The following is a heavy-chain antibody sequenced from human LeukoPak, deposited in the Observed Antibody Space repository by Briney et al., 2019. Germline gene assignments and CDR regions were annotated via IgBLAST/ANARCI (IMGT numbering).Heavy chain of an antibody. Sequence: GGSLRLSCAASGFTFSSYSMNWVRQAPGKGLEWVSSISSSSSYIYYADSVKGRFTISRDNAKNSLYLQMNSLRAEDTAVYYCARDALSWYYDFWSARGAFDIWGQGTMVTVSS. D-gene: IGHD3-3*01. J-gene: IGHJ3*02. CDR2: ISSSSSYI. CDR3: ARDALSWYYDFWSARGAFDI. CDR1: GFTFSSYS. V-gene: IGHV3-21*01.